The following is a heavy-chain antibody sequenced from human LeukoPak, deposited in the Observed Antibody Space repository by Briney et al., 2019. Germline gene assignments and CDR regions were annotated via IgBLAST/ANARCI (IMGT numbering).Heavy chain of an antibody. J-gene: IGHJ5*02. CDR1: GYSFTSYW. CDR2: IYPGDSDT. D-gene: IGHD2-2*01. Sequence: GESLKISCKGSGYSFTSYWIGWVRQMPGKGLEWMGIIYPGDSDTRYSPYLHGQVTISADQSISTAYLQWSSLKASDTAIYYCARLECSSTTCPFAPWGQGTLVTVSS. CDR3: ARLECSSTTCPFAP. V-gene: IGHV5-51*01.